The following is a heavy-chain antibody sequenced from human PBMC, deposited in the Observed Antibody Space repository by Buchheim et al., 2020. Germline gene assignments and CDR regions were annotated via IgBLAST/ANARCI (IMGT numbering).Heavy chain of an antibody. CDR1: GFTFSSYW. Sequence: EVQLVESGGGLVQPGGSLRLSCAASGFTFSSYWMSWVCQAPGKGLEWVANIKQDGSEKYYVDSVKGRFTISSDNAKNSLYLQMNSLRAEDTAVYYCARARRLPWEASLFDYWGQGTL. D-gene: IGHD1-26*01. CDR3: ARARRLPWEASLFDY. J-gene: IGHJ4*02. V-gene: IGHV3-7*01. CDR2: IKQDGSEK.